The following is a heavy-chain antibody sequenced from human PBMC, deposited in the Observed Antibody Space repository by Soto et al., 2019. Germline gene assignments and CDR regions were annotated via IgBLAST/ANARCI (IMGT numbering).Heavy chain of an antibody. Sequence: SVKVSCKASGGTFRNHVFNWVRQAPGQGLEWMGGIIPIIGTPNYAQKFQGRVTITADASTSTVYLEVSSLRSQDTAVYYCARDLEFRDGNISHLDYWGQGTLVTV. CDR2: IIPIIGTP. D-gene: IGHD3-10*01. CDR3: ARDLEFRDGNISHLDY. V-gene: IGHV1-69*13. CDR1: GGTFRNHV. J-gene: IGHJ4*02.